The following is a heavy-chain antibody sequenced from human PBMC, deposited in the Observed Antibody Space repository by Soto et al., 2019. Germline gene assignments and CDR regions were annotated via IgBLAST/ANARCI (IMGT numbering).Heavy chain of an antibody. CDR2: IYRSGDS. J-gene: IGHJ3*02. V-gene: IGHV4-30-2*01. CDR3: ARARSKYGADAFDI. Sequence: SETLSLTCAVSGGSVSSDDYSWSWIRQPPGKGLEWIGYIYRSGDSYYNPSLKSRVTISVDRSKNQFSLKVASVTAADTAVYYCARARSKYGADAFDIWGQGTTVTVS. CDR1: GGSVSSDDYS. D-gene: IGHD3-10*01.